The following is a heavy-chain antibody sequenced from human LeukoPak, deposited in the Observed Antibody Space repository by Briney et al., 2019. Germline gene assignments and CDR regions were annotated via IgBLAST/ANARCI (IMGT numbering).Heavy chain of an antibody. CDR3: ASRGPHDAFDI. CDR2: IYYSGST. Sequence: SETLSLTCTVSGGSISSYYWSWIRQPPGKGLEWIGYIYYSGSTNYNPSLKSRVTISVDTSKNQFSLKLSSVTAADTAVYYCASRGPHDAFDIWGQGTMVTVSS. J-gene: IGHJ3*02. V-gene: IGHV4-59*12. D-gene: IGHD3-10*01. CDR1: GGSISSYY.